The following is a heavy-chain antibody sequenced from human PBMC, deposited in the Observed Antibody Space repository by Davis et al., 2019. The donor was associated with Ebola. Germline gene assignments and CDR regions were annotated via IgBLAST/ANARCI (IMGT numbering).Heavy chain of an antibody. V-gene: IGHV3-23*01. Sequence: GESLKISCAASGFTFSSYAMSWVRQAPGKGLEWVSAISGSGGSTYYADSVKGRFTISRDNSKNTLYLQMNSLRAEDTAVYYCAKDRIGASSGWKYWGQGTLVTVSS. CDR1: GFTFSSYA. D-gene: IGHD6-19*01. CDR2: ISGSGGST. CDR3: AKDRIGASSGWKY. J-gene: IGHJ4*02.